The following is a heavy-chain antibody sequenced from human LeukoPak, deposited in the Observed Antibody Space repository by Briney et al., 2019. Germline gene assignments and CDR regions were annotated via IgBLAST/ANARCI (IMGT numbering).Heavy chain of an antibody. Sequence: SETLSLTCAVYGGSFSGYYWSWIRQPPGKGLEWIGEINHSGSTNYNPSLKSRVTISVDTSKNQFSLKLSSVTAADTAVYYCARPFDYGSGRYSPFDYWGQGTLVTVSS. CDR1: GGSFSGYY. CDR3: ARPFDYGSGRYSPFDY. D-gene: IGHD3-10*01. V-gene: IGHV4-34*01. CDR2: INHSGST. J-gene: IGHJ4*02.